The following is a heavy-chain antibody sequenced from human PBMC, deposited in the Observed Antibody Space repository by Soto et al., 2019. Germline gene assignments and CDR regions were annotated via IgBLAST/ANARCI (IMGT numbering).Heavy chain of an antibody. Sequence: QVQLVQSGAEVKKPGSSVKVSCKASGATFTSYAISWVRQAPGQGLAWVGGIIPIFGTANYAQRFQGRVTITADESTSTAYMELSSLRSEDTAVYYCARDGGTNYDFDYWGQGTLVTVSS. J-gene: IGHJ4*02. CDR2: IIPIFGTA. V-gene: IGHV1-69*01. CDR1: GATFTSYA. CDR3: ARDGGTNYDFDY. D-gene: IGHD1-7*01.